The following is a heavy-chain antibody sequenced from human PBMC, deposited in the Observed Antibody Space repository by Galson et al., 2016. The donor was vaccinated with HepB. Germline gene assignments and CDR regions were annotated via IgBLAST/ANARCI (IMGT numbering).Heavy chain of an antibody. J-gene: IGHJ4*01. CDR1: GYTFTSYD. Sequence: SVKVSCKASGYTFTSYDINWVRQATGQGLEWMGWMNPNSGNTGYAQKFQGRVTMTRNTSISTAYMELSSLKSEGTAVYYCAVLWTKSGDFFFDYWGQGALVTVSS. CDR2: MNPNSGNT. CDR3: AVLWTKSGDFFFDY. V-gene: IGHV1-8*01. D-gene: IGHD3/OR15-3a*01.